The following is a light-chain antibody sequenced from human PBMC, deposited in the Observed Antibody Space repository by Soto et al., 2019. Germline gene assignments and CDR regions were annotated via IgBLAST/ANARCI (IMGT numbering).Light chain of an antibody. CDR1: SSDVGAFDS. CDR2: EVS. V-gene: IGLV2-8*01. Sequence: QSALTQPPSASGSLGQSVTISCIGSSSDVGAFDSVSWYQQHPHKAPQIIIYEVSKRPSGVPDRFSGSKSGNTASLTVSGLQADEESDYYCATWNVSLNGNVVFGGGTKVTVL. J-gene: IGLJ2*01. CDR3: ATWNVSLNGNVV.